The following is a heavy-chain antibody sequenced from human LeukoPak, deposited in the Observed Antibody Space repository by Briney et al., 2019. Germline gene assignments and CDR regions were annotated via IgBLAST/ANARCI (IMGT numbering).Heavy chain of an antibody. CDR1: GFTFSAFS. CDR3: ARGYCSGRSCYMWYSDY. CDR2: ISSSSSDI. Sequence: GGSLRLSCAASGFTFSAFSMNWVRQAPGKGLEWVSAISSSSSDIYYTDSVKGRFTISRDNANNFLYLQVSSLRAEDTAVYYCARGYCSGRSCYMWYSDYWGQGTLVTVSS. V-gene: IGHV3-21*01. J-gene: IGHJ4*02. D-gene: IGHD2-15*01.